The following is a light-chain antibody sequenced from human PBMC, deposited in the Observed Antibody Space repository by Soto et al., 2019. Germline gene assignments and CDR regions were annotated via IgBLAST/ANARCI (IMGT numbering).Light chain of an antibody. CDR2: GAS. V-gene: IGKV3-20*01. J-gene: IGKJ1*01. CDR3: QQYGNSLWT. CDR1: QSVSGNN. Sequence: EIVLTQSPGTLSLSPGERATLSCRASQSVSGNNLVWYQQKPGKAPLLLIHGASNRATVIPDRFSGSGSGTDFTLTISSLEPEDVALYYCQQYGNSLWTFGQGTKVDIK.